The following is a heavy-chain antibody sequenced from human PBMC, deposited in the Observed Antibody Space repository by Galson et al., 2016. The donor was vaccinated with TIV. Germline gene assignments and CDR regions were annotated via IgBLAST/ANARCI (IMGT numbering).Heavy chain of an antibody. D-gene: IGHD2-21*02. CDR1: GFTFNIYG. CDR2: IRYDGSYQ. J-gene: IGHJ6*02. V-gene: IGHV3-33*01. Sequence: SLRLSCAASGFTFNIYGMHWVRQAPGKGLEWVASIRYDGSYQNYVDSVKGRFTISGDNSKNTLYLRMNSLRVDDTAVYYCARPGLLQSYESGDNYYDYYWYGLDVWGQGATVTVSS. CDR3: ARPGLLQSYESGDNYYDYYWYGLDV.